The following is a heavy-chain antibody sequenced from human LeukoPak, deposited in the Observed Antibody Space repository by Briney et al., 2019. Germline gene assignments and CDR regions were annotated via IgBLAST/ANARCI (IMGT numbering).Heavy chain of an antibody. J-gene: IGHJ4*02. CDR2: ISSRSNNI. Sequence: GGSLRLSCAASGFTFSTYSMNWVRQAPGKGLEWVSYISSRSNNIFYADSVKGRFNISRHNPKNSLYLHKNRLRGEDTAVYYCARVMLRGQGTLVTVSS. CDR3: ARVML. CDR1: GFTFSTYS. V-gene: IGHV3-48*01. D-gene: IGHD3-10*02.